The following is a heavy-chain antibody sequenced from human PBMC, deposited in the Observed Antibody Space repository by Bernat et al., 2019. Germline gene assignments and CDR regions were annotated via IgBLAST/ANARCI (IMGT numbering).Heavy chain of an antibody. CDR3: AKVLYYYDSSGFLLEAFDI. CDR1: GFTFSSFA. D-gene: IGHD3-22*01. CDR2: ISGTGDST. V-gene: IGHV3-23*01. Sequence: EVQLLESGGGLVQPGGSLRLSCAASGFTFSSFAMSWVRQAPGKGLEWVSGISGTGDSTYYADSVKGRFTISRDNSKNTLYLQMNSLRAEDTAVYYCAKVLYYYDSSGFLLEAFDIWGQGTMVTVSS. J-gene: IGHJ3*02.